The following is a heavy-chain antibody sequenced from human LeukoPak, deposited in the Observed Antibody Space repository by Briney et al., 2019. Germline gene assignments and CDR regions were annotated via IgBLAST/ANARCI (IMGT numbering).Heavy chain of an antibody. CDR2: IGGSGGST. CDR3: AKTTRGAAAFDI. V-gene: IGHV3-23*01. CDR1: GFTFSSYA. J-gene: IGHJ3*02. Sequence: GGSLRLSRAASGFTFSSYAMSWVRQAPGKGLEWVSTIGGSGGSTYYADSVKGRFTISRDNSKNTLYLQMNSLRAEDTAVYYCAKTTRGAAAFDIWGQGTMVTVSS. D-gene: IGHD1-26*01.